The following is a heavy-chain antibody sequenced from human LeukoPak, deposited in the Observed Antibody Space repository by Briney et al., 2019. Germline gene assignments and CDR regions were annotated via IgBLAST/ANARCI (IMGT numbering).Heavy chain of an antibody. V-gene: IGHV4-59*11. Sequence: SETLSLTCTVSGGSISGHSWSWIRQPPGKGLGYLGSIHYSGSTDSSPSLKSRVTISVDTSKNQFSLRLSSVTAADTAVYYCAKFGTYPVHVSYSYYYLDVWGKGTTVTVSS. CDR2: IHYSGST. D-gene: IGHD1-26*01. J-gene: IGHJ6*03. CDR3: AKFGTYPVHVSYSYYYLDV. CDR1: GGSISGHS.